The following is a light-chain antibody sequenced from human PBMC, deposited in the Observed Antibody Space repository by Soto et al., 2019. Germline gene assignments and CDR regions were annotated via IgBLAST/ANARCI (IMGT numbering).Light chain of an antibody. CDR3: MQRLQTPWT. CDR1: QSLLHSSGYNY. Sequence: DFVMTQSPLSLPVTAGEPASISCRSSQSLLHSSGYNYLDWYLQKPGQSPQLLIYLGSHRASGVPDRLSGSESGTDFTLKISRVEAEDVGVYYCMQRLQTPWTFGQGTKVEIK. CDR2: LGS. V-gene: IGKV2-28*01. J-gene: IGKJ1*01.